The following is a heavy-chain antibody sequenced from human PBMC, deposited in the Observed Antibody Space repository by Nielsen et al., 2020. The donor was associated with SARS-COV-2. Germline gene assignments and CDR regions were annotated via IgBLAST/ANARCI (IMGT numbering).Heavy chain of an antibody. D-gene: IGHD6-6*01. J-gene: IGHJ4*02. CDR3: AREGPDSTSSYFDY. V-gene: IGHV3-30*04. CDR2: ISYDGSNL. CDR1: GFTFRNHA. Sequence: GESLKISCAASGFTFRNHAMHWVRQAPGKGLEWVAIISYDGSNLYNAASVKGRFTISRDNSKNTLYLQMNSLSAEDTAVYYCAREGPDSTSSYFDYWGQGTLVTVSS.